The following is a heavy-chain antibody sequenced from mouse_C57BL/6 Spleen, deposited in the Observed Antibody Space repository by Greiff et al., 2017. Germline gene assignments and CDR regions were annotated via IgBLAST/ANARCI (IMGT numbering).Heavy chain of an antibody. D-gene: IGHD2-10*02. CDR2: ISYDGSN. J-gene: IGHJ2*01. CDR3: ARALLGGYFDY. V-gene: IGHV3-6*01. CDR1: GYSITSGYY. Sequence: ESGPGLVKPSQSLSLTCSVTGYSITSGYYWNWIRQFPGNKLEWMGYISYDGSNNYNPSLKNRISITRDTSKNQFFLKLNSVTTEDTATYYCARALLGGYFDYWGQGTTLTVSS.